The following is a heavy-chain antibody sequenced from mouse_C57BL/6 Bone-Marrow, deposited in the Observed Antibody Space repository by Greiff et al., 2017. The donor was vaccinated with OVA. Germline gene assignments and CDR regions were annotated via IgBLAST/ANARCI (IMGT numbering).Heavy chain of an antibody. J-gene: IGHJ2*01. V-gene: IGHV1-81*01. CDR3: ARIVDGSSY. CDR2: IYPRSGNT. CDR1: GYTFTSYG. D-gene: IGHD1-1*01. Sequence: VKLMESGAELARPGASVKLSCKASGYTFTSYGISWVKQRTGQGLEWIGEIYPRSGNTYYNEKFKGKATLTADKSSSTACMELRSLTSEDSAVYFCARIVDGSSYWGQGTTLTVSS.